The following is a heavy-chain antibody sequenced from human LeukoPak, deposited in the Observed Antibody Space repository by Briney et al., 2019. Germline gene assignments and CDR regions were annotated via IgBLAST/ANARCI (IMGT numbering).Heavy chain of an antibody. V-gene: IGHV4-59*01. CDR1: GGSISSYY. CDR3: ARGATLGYCTSTSCYYWFDL. J-gene: IGHJ5*02. CDR2: IFYSGST. Sequence: SETLSLTCTVSGGSISSYYWSWIRQPPGKGLQWIGYIFYSGSTNYNPSLKSRVTISVDTSKNQSSLKLSSVTAADTAVYYCARGATLGYCTSTSCYYWFDLWGQGTLVTVSS. D-gene: IGHD2-2*01.